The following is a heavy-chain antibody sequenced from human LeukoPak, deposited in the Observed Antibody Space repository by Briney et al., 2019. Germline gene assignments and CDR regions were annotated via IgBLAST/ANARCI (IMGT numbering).Heavy chain of an antibody. CDR1: GFTFSSYG. CDR3: AKDRWIRRISLAGQDY. Sequence: PGGSLRLSCATSGFTFSSYGMHGVGQAPGKGLEGVAVTSYDGSDTYYADSVKGRFTISRDNSKNTLYLQINSLRAEDTAVYYCAKDRWIRRISLAGQDYWGQGTLVTVSS. D-gene: IGHD6-19*01. J-gene: IGHJ4*02. V-gene: IGHV3-30*18. CDR2: TSYDGSDT.